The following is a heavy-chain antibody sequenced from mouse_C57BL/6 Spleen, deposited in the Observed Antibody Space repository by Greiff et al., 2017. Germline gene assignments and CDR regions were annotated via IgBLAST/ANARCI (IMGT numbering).Heavy chain of an antibody. V-gene: IGHV1-50*01. CDR3: ARQLRLPYYYAMDY. CDR2: IDPSDSYT. Sequence: QQPGQGLEWIGEIDPSDSYTNYNQKFKGKATLTVDTSSSTAYMQRSSLTSEDSAVYYCARQLRLPYYYAMDYWGQGTSVTVSS. J-gene: IGHJ4*01. D-gene: IGHD3-2*02.